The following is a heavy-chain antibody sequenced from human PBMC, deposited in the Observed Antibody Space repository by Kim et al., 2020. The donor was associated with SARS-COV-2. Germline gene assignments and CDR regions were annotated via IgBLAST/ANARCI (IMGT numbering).Heavy chain of an antibody. J-gene: IGHJ4*02. Sequence: GRFTISRDNARNSLYLQMNSLRDEDTAVYDCARDPILDRYDTSGYYPGFDYWGQGTLVTVSS. D-gene: IGHD3-22*01. CDR3: ARDPILDRYDTSGYYPGFDY. V-gene: IGHV3-48*02.